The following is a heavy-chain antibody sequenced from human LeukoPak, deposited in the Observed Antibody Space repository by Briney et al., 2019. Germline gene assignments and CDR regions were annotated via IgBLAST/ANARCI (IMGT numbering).Heavy chain of an antibody. V-gene: IGHV1-2*02. J-gene: IGHJ6*03. CDR1: GYTFTGYY. CDR2: INPNSGGT. Sequence: GASVKVSCKASGYTFTGYYMHWVRQAPGQGLEWMGWINPNSGGTNYAQKFQGRVTMTRDMSTSTVYMELSSLRSEDTAVYYCARGHYYGSGGHYYYYYMDVWGKGTTVTVSS. D-gene: IGHD3-10*01. CDR3: ARGHYYGSGGHYYYYYMDV.